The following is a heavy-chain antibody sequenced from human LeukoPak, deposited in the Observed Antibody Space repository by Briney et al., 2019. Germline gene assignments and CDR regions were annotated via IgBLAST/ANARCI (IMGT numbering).Heavy chain of an antibody. V-gene: IGHV3-21*01. CDR3: ARDFRSQLDGYSPPYHFDY. Sequence: GGSLRLSCAASGFTFSSHSMSWVRQAPGKDLEWVSSIDSSSSHIYHADSMEGRFTISRDNAKNSLFLQMNSLRAEDTAVYYCARDFRSQLDGYSPPYHFDYWGQGALVTVSS. CDR1: GFTFSSHS. J-gene: IGHJ4*02. CDR2: IDSSSSHI. D-gene: IGHD5-24*01.